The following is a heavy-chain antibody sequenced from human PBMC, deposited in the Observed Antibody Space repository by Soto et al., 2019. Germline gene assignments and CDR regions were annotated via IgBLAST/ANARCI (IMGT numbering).Heavy chain of an antibody. V-gene: IGHV3-7*01. CDR1: GFSYSNFW. Sequence: VHLVESGGALVQPGESLRLSCVASGFSYSNFWMTWVRQAPGKGLEWVANIKPDGSDRYYVDSVKGRFTISRDNAKNSLYLQMNSLRADATAVYYCTRRFSDYWGQGTLVTVSS. J-gene: IGHJ4*02. D-gene: IGHD3-3*01. CDR2: IKPDGSDR. CDR3: TRRFSDY.